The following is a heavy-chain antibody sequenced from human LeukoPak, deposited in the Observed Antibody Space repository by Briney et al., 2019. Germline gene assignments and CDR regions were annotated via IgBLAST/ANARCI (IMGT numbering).Heavy chain of an antibody. D-gene: IGHD2-21*02. CDR1: GGSISTYY. CDR3: ARGYTADTFDI. Sequence: SETLSLTCTVSGGSISTYYWSWIRQPPGKGLEWIGYIYYSDTTNYNPSLTSRVTISLDTSNNEFSLRLTSVTAADTAVYYCARGYTADTFDIWGHGTMVTVSS. J-gene: IGHJ3*02. V-gene: IGHV4-59*01. CDR2: IYYSDTT.